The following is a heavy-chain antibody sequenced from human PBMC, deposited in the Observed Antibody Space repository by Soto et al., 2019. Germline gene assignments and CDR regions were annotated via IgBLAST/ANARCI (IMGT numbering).Heavy chain of an antibody. V-gene: IGHV4-59*01. CDR2: IYYSGSA. CDR3: ARVLSRNTPNKPFDY. J-gene: IGHJ4*02. D-gene: IGHD3-16*02. Sequence: SETLSLTCTVSGGSISSYYWSWIRQPPGKGLEWIGYIYYSGSANYNPSLKSRVTISVDTSKNQFSLKLSSVTAADTAVYYCARVLSRNTPNKPFDYWGQGTLVTVSS. CDR1: GGSISSYY.